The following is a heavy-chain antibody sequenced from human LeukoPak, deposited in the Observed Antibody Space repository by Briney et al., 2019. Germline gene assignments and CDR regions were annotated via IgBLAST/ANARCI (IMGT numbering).Heavy chain of an antibody. D-gene: IGHD3-16*01. V-gene: IGHV7-4-1*02. Sequence: ASVKVSCKASGYTFIRYAINWLRQVPGQGLEWMGWINMYTANPAYAQGFTERFVFSLDTSVSTAYLEISNLKAEDTAVYYCARHDNDDDFDYWGQGTLVTVSS. J-gene: IGHJ4*02. CDR1: GYTFIRYA. CDR3: ARHDNDDDFDY. CDR2: INMYTANP.